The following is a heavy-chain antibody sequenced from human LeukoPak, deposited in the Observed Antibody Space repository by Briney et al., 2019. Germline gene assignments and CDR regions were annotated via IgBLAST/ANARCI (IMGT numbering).Heavy chain of an antibody. CDR3: ARGLKRLANDSSGYYYYYYYMDV. D-gene: IGHD3-22*01. CDR2: IYYSGST. Sequence: PSETLSLTCTVSGGSISSSSYYWGWIRQPPGKGLEWIGSIYYSGSTYYNPSLKSRVTISVDTSKNQFSLKLSSVTAADTAVYYCARGLKRLANDSSGYYYYYYYMDVWGKGTTVTVSS. V-gene: IGHV4-39*07. J-gene: IGHJ6*03. CDR1: GGSISSSSYY.